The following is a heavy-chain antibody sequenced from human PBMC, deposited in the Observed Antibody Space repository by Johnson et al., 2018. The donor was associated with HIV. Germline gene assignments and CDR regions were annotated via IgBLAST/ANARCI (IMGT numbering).Heavy chain of an antibody. CDR1: GFTFNDYG. CDR2: IRFDGSDE. CDR3: TKVWGFYYGQYHDAFDI. V-gene: IGHV3-30*02. D-gene: IGHD3-10*01. Sequence: QVQLVESGGGVVQPGGSLRLSCAASGFTFNDYGMHWVRQAPGKGLEWVSFIRFDGSDEYYSNSVKGRFTISRDNSKNTLYLQMNSLRPEDTAVYYCTKVWGFYYGQYHDAFDIWGQGTMVTVSS. J-gene: IGHJ3*02.